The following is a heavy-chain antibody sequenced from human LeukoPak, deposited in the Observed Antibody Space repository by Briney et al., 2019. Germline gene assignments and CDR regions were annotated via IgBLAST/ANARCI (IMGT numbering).Heavy chain of an antibody. CDR3: AKDRWLQGYFDY. D-gene: IGHD5-24*01. J-gene: IGHJ4*02. CDR2: ISSSGSTI. Sequence: PGGSLRLSCAASGFTFSDYYMSWIRQAPGKGLEWVSYISSSGSTIYYADSVKGRFTISRDNAKKTVYLQMNSLRTEDTAVYYCAKDRWLQGYFDYWGQGTLVTVSS. V-gene: IGHV3-11*04. CDR1: GFTFSDYY.